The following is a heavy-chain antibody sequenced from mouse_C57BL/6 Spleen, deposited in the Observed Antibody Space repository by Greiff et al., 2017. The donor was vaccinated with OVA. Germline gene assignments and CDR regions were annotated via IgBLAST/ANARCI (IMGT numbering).Heavy chain of an antibody. CDR3: ARLSITTVEYYFDY. CDR1: GYTFTSYW. CDR2: IHPNSGST. Sequence: VQLQQPGAELVKPGASVKLSCKASGYTFTSYWMHWVKQRPGQGLEWIGMIHPNSGSTNYNEQFNSTATLTVDKTTSTSYMQLSSLTSEDSAVYYCARLSITTVEYYFDYWGQGTTLTVSS. J-gene: IGHJ2*01. V-gene: IGHV1-64*01. D-gene: IGHD1-1*01.